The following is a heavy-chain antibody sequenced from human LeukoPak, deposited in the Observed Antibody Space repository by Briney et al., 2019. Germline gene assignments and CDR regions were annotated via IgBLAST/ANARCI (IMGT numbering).Heavy chain of an antibody. CDR1: GYTFTSYG. CDR2: ISAYSGNT. CDR3: ARDAITMVRGVINYFDY. J-gene: IGHJ4*02. D-gene: IGHD3-10*01. V-gene: IGHV1-18*01. Sequence: ASVKVSCKASGYTFTSYGISWVRQAPGQGLEWMGWISAYSGNTNYAQKLQGRVTMTTDTSTSTAYMELRSLRSDDTAVYYCARDAITMVRGVINYFDYWGQGTLVTVSS.